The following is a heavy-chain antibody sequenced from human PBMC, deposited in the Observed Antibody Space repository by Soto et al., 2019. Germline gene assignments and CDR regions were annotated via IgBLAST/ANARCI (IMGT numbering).Heavy chain of an antibody. V-gene: IGHV3-23*01. Sequence: GGSLRLSCAASGFTFSSYAMSWVRQAPGKGLEWVSAISGNGGSTHYADSVKGRFTISRDNSKNTLYLQMNSLRAEDTAVYYCAKDQPHSSGWNYWGQGTLVTVSS. J-gene: IGHJ4*02. CDR3: AKDQPHSSGWNY. CDR1: GFTFSSYA. D-gene: IGHD6-19*01. CDR2: ISGNGGST.